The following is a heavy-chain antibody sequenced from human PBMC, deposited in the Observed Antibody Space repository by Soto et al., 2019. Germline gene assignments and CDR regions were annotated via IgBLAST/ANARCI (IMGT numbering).Heavy chain of an antibody. V-gene: IGHV3-30-3*01. CDR3: ARAPTDIVVVPAVPGGAFDI. J-gene: IGHJ3*02. CDR1: GFTLSSYA. D-gene: IGHD2-2*01. CDR2: ISYDGSNK. Sequence: GGSLRLSCAASGFTLSSYAMHWVRKAQGKGLEGVAVISYDGSNKYYADSVKGRFTISRDNSKNTLYLQMNSLRAEETAVYYCARAPTDIVVVPAVPGGAFDIWGQGTMVTV.